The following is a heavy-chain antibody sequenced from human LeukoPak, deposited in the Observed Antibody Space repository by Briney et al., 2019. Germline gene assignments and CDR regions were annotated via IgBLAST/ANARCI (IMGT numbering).Heavy chain of an antibody. D-gene: IGHD3-3*01. V-gene: IGHV6-1*01. Sequence: SQTLSLTCAISGDSVSSNSAAWNWIRQSPSRGLEWLGRTYYRSKWYNDYAVSVKSRITINPDTSKNQFSLQLNSVTPEDTAVYYCARERNPYYDFWSGYYTPDYGMDVWGQGTTVTVSS. CDR1: GDSVSSNSAA. CDR3: ARERNPYYDFWSGYYTPDYGMDV. J-gene: IGHJ6*02. CDR2: TYYRSKWYN.